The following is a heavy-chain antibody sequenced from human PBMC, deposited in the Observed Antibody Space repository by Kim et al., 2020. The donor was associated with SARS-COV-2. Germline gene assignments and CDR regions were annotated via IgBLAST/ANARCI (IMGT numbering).Heavy chain of an antibody. CDR3: ARSITIFGVVITFDY. J-gene: IGHJ4*02. CDR2: IYHSGST. V-gene: IGHV4-4*02. D-gene: IGHD3-3*01. Sequence: SETLSLTCAVSGGSISSSNWWSWVRQPPGKGLEWIREIYHSGSTNYNPSLKSRVTISVDKSKNQFSLKLSSVTAADTAVYYCARSITIFGVVITFDYWGQGTLVTVSS. CDR1: GGSISSSNW.